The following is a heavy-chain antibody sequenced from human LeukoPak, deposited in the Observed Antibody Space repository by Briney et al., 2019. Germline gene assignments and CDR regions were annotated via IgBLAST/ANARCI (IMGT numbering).Heavy chain of an antibody. CDR2: IYYSGST. V-gene: IGHV4-59*01. D-gene: IGHD6-6*01. CDR3: ARVLRVFALQTPNYYGMDV. J-gene: IGHJ6*02. CDR1: GGSISSYY. Sequence: PSETLSLTCTVSGGSISSYYWSWIRQPPGKGLEWIGYIYYSGSTNYNPSLKSRVTISVDTSKNQFSLKLSSVTAADTAVYYCARVLRVFALQTPNYYGMDVWGQGTTVTVSS.